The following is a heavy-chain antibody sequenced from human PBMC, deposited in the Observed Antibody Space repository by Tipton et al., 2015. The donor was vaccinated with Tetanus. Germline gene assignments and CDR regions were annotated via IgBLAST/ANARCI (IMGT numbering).Heavy chain of an antibody. V-gene: IGHV4-59*01. J-gene: IGHJ4*02. D-gene: IGHD6-19*01. CDR1: GDSMTDFY. Sequence: QLVQSGAEVKPSETLSLTCNVSGDSMTDFYWSWIRQSPGKGLEWIAYIFYNGRTQSNPSLKSRVSISVDTARNQFSLQLRSVTTADTAIYYCARTTRRWLHPDYWGQGTLVTVSS. CDR3: ARTTRRWLHPDY. CDR2: IFYNGRT.